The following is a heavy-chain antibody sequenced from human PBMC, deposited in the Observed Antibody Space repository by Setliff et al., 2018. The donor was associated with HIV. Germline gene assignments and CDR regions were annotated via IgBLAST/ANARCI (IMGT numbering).Heavy chain of an antibody. CDR1: GYSFTGYH. D-gene: IGHD3-3*02. J-gene: IGHJ4*02. CDR3: ARHPMSPFLEWSFDS. Sequence: ASVKVSCKASGYSFTGYHVHWVRQAPGQGLEWMGRINPNSGGTNYAQKFQGRVTMTRDTSISTAYMELSRLTSDDTAVYFCARHPMSPFLEWSFDSWGQGTLVTVSS. V-gene: IGHV1-2*06. CDR2: INPNSGGT.